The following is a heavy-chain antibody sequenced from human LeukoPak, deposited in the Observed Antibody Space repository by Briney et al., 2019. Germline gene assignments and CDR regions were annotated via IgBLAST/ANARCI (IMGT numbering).Heavy chain of an antibody. V-gene: IGHV3-48*03. CDR3: AREDCSSSNCYLAVYGLDV. D-gene: IGHD2-2*01. Sequence: PGGSLRLSCAASGFTFSSYEMNWVRQAPGKGLEWVSYISSSGSTIYYADSVKGRFTISRDNAKNSLYLQMNSLRAEDTAVYYCAREDCSSSNCYLAVYGLDVWGQGTTVTVSS. CDR1: GFTFSSYE. J-gene: IGHJ6*02. CDR2: ISSSGSTI.